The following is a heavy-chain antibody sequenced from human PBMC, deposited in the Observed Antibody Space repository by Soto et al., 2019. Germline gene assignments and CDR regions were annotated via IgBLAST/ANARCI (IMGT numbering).Heavy chain of an antibody. V-gene: IGHV3-23*01. Sequence: GGSLRLSCVASGFTFSSYAMSWVRQAPGKGLEWVSAISGSGGTTYYADSVRDRFSISRDNSKNTLYLQMNSLRAEDTAAYYCAKAPRWTGTSRYWGQGTLVTVSS. CDR2: ISGSGGTT. D-gene: IGHD1-7*01. CDR3: AKAPRWTGTSRY. J-gene: IGHJ4*02. CDR1: GFTFSSYA.